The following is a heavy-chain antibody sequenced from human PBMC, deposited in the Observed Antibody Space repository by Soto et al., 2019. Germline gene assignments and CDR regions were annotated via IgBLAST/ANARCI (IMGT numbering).Heavy chain of an antibody. D-gene: IGHD1-26*01. V-gene: IGHV5-51*01. Sequence: RGESLKISCKGSGYSFTSYWIGWGRPTPGEGLEWMGIIYPGDSDTRDSPSFHGQVTISADKSISTAYLQWSSLKASATAMYFCATWPDRYGGNNNFDYWGKGTLVTVS. CDR2: IYPGDSDT. CDR1: GYSFTSYW. J-gene: IGHJ4*02. CDR3: ATWPDRYGGNNNFDY.